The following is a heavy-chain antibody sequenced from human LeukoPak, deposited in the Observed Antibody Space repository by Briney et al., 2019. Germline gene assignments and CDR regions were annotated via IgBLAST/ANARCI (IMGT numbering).Heavy chain of an antibody. V-gene: IGHV3-23*01. CDR3: AKGGGFDWLNYYYMDV. J-gene: IGHJ6*03. D-gene: IGHD3-9*01. Sequence: GGSLRLSGEASELTFTTYGMTWVRQAPGKGLKWVSPFSSSGGSTYYADSVKGRFTISRDNSKNTLYLQMSSLRAEDTAVYYCAKGGGFDWLNYYYMDVWGKGTTVIISS. CDR2: FSSSGGST. CDR1: ELTFTTYG.